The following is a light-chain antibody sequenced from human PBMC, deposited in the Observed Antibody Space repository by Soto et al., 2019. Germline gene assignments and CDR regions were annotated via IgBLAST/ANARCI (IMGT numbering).Light chain of an antibody. V-gene: IGKV3-20*01. CDR3: QQDGSSPYT. Sequence: EIVLTQSPGTLSLSPGERATLSCRASQSVSSSYLAWYQQKPGQAPRLLIYGASSRATGIPDRFSGSGCGTDFTLSISRLEPEDFAVYYCQQDGSSPYTFGQGTKLEIK. CDR2: GAS. J-gene: IGKJ2*01. CDR1: QSVSSSY.